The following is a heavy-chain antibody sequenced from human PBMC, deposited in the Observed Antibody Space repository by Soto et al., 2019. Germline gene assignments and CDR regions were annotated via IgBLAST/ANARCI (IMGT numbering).Heavy chain of an antibody. D-gene: IGHD4-17*01. V-gene: IGHV3-33*01. J-gene: IGHJ6*02. CDR2: IWYDGSNK. CDR1: GFTFSSYG. Sequence: GGSLRLSCAASGFTFSSYGMHWVRQAPGKGLEWVAVIWYDGSNKYYADSVKGRFTISRDNSKNTLYLQMNSLRAEDTAVYYCASLPSMVTWDVGYYYGMDVWGQGTTVTVSS. CDR3: ASLPSMVTWDVGYYYGMDV.